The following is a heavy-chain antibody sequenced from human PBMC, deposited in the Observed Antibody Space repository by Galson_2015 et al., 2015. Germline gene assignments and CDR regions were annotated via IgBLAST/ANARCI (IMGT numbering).Heavy chain of an antibody. V-gene: IGHV3-48*02. CDR2: ISATSSSI. CDR1: GFTFSSYT. D-gene: IGHD3-3*01. CDR3: ARSGSGNFDP. Sequence: LRLSCAASGFTFSSYTMNWVRQAPGKGLEWVSYISATSSSIYYADSVKGRFTISRDNAKNSLYLQMNSLRDEDTAVYYCARSGSGNFDPWGQGTLVTVSS. J-gene: IGHJ5*02.